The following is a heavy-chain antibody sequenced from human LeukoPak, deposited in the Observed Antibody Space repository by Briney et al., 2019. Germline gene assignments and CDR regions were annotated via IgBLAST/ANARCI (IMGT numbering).Heavy chain of an antibody. Sequence: PSETLSLTCAVYGGSFSGYYWSWVRQPPGKGLEWIGEINHSGSTNYNPSLKSRVTISVDTSKNQFSLKLSSVTAADTAVYYCARGRPGRYYYYYMDVWGKGTTVTISS. CDR1: GGSFSGYY. D-gene: IGHD6-6*01. V-gene: IGHV4-34*01. CDR2: INHSGST. CDR3: ARGRPGRYYYYYMDV. J-gene: IGHJ6*03.